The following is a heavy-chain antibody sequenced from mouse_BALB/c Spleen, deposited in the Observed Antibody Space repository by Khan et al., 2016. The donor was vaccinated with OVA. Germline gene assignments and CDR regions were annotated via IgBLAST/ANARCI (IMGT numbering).Heavy chain of an antibody. CDR1: GYSFTSHT. D-gene: IGHD2-14*01. CDR2: INPRSGYT. CDR3: ARRTTGYALDY. Sequence: QVRLQQSGAELARPGASVKMSCKAPGYSFTSHTMHWVKQRPGQGLEWIGYINPRSGYTNYNQKFNDKATLTADKSSSTAYMQLSSLTSEDSAVYYCARRTTGYALDYWGQGTSVTVSS. J-gene: IGHJ4*01. V-gene: IGHV1-4*01.